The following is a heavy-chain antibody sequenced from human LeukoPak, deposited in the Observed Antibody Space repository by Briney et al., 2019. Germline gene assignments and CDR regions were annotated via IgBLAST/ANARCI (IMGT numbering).Heavy chain of an antibody. V-gene: IGHV3-9*01. CDR2: INWNNDGI. D-gene: IGHD1-14*01. CDR1: GFTFADHA. J-gene: IGHJ4*02. CDR3: AKEWTGGFDY. Sequence: GGSLRLSCVASGFTFADHAMHWVRRAPGQGLEWVTGINWNNDGIVYAASVKGRFTVSRDNAKNTLYLQMNGLRPEDTALYYCAKEWTGGFDYWGQGTLVTVSS.